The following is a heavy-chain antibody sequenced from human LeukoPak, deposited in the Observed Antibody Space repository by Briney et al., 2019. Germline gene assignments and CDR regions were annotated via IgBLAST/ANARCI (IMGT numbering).Heavy chain of an antibody. CDR1: GGSISSYY. J-gene: IGHJ5*02. V-gene: IGHV4-59*08. D-gene: IGHD6-13*01. CDR2: IYYSGST. Sequence: PSEILSLTCTVSGGSISSYYWSWIRQTPGKGLEWIGYIYYSGSTYYNPSLKSRVTISVDTSKNQFSLKLSSVTAADTAVYYCARVSSSWYGMTLGWFDPWGQGTLATVSS. CDR3: ARVSSSWYGMTLGWFDP.